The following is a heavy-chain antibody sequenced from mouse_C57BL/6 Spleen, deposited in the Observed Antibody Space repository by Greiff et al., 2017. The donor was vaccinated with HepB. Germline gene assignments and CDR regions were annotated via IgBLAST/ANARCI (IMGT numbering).Heavy chain of an antibody. CDR1: GYTFTSYG. D-gene: IGHD1-2*01. V-gene: IGHV1-81*01. CDR2: IYPRSGNT. CDR3: ARRAAGGPGY. Sequence: QVQLKQSGAELARPGASVKLSCKASGYTFTSYGISWVKQRTGQGLEWIGEIYPRSGNTYYNEKFKGKATLTADKSSSTAYMELRSLTSEDSAVYFCARRAAGGPGYWGQGTTLTVSS. J-gene: IGHJ2*01.